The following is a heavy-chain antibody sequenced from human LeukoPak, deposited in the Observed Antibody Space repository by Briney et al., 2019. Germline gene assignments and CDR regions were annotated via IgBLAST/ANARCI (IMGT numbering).Heavy chain of an antibody. V-gene: IGHV4-59*12. CDR1: GGSLSGYY. CDR3: ARRISSWNVYIDK. Sequence: PSETLSLTCSVSGGSLSGYYRSWIRQPPGKGLEWIGYIYSSGTTNYNRALQSRVTISLDTSKNQFSLSVTSVTAADTAMYFCARRISSWNVYIDKWGQGIQVTVSS. J-gene: IGHJ4*02. CDR2: IYSSGTT. D-gene: IGHD1-1*01.